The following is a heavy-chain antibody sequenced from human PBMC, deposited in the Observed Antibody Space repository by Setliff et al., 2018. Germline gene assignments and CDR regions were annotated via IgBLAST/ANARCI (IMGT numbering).Heavy chain of an antibody. Sequence: GASVKVSCKASGGTFSSYAISWVRQAPGQGLEWMGGIIPILGIANYAQKFQGRVTITADKSTSTAYMELSSLRSEDTAVYYCVRGPLCSSSSCPRRWLDPWGQGVLVTVSS. D-gene: IGHD2-2*01. CDR1: GGTFSSYA. V-gene: IGHV1-69*10. J-gene: IGHJ5*02. CDR2: IIPILGIA. CDR3: VRGPLCSSSSCPRRWLDP.